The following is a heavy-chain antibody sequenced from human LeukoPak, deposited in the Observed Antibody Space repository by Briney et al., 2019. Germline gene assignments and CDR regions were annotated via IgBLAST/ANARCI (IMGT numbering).Heavy chain of an antibody. J-gene: IGHJ6*02. Sequence: SETLSLTCTVSGGSISSSSCYWGWIRQPPGKGLEWIGDIYDSGSTRYNTSLESRVTISVDTSKNQFSLKLSSVTAADTAVYYCAKGGSTNFYYGDVWGQGTTVTVSS. D-gene: IGHD2/OR15-2a*01. V-gene: IGHV4-61*05. CDR2: IYDSGST. CDR1: GGSISSSSCY. CDR3: AKGGSTNFYYGDV.